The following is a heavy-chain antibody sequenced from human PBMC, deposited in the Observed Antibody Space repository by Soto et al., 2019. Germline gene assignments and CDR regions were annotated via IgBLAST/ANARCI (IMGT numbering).Heavy chain of an antibody. CDR1: GYTFTIYG. CDR3: ASVVDWFDP. D-gene: IGHD2-21*01. CDR2: ISAYNGNT. J-gene: IGHJ5*02. V-gene: IGHV1-18*01. Sequence: QVQLVQSGAEVKKPGPSVKVSCKDSGYTFTIYGISWGRQAHGPGLEWWGWISAYNGNTNYAQKLQGRVTMTTDTSTSTAYMELRSLRADDTVVYYCASVVDWFDPWGQGTLVTVSS.